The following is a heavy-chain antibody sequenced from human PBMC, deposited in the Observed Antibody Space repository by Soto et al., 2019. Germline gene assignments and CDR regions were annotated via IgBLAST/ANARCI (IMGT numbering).Heavy chain of an antibody. Sequence: ASVKVSCKASGYTFTSYGISWVRQAPGQGLEWMGWISAYSGNTNYAQKLQGRVTMTTDTSTSTAYMELRSLRSDDTAVYYCARGVTIFGVVTQGVAFDIWGQGTMVTVSS. CDR3: ARGVTIFGVVTQGVAFDI. CDR2: ISAYSGNT. CDR1: GYTFTSYG. J-gene: IGHJ3*02. V-gene: IGHV1-18*01. D-gene: IGHD3-3*01.